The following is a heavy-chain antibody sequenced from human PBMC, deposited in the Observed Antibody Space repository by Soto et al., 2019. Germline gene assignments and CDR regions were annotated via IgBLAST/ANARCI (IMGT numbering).Heavy chain of an antibody. CDR2: ISSSGSTI. CDR3: ASINMLWFGELLPDY. CDR1: GFTFSDYY. V-gene: IGHV3-11*01. D-gene: IGHD3-10*01. J-gene: IGHJ4*02. Sequence: GGSLRLSCAASGFTFSDYYMSWIRQAPGKGLEWVSYISSSGSTIYYADSVKGRFTISRDNAKNSLYLQMNSLRAEDTAVYYCASINMLWFGELLPDYWGQGTLVTVS.